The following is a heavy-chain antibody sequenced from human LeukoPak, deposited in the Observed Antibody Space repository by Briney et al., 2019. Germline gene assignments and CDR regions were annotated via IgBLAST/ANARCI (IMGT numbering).Heavy chain of an antibody. Sequence: GGSPRLSCAASGFTFPTYSIHWVRQAPGKGLEWVSSITSSSDYIYYADSVKGRFTISRDNAKNSLYLQMNSLRAEDTAVYYCVAVAGTKPLFLFDCWGQGTLVTVSS. V-gene: IGHV3-21*01. CDR1: GFTFPTYS. J-gene: IGHJ4*02. CDR3: VAVAGTKPLFLFDC. CDR2: ITSSSDYI. D-gene: IGHD6-19*01.